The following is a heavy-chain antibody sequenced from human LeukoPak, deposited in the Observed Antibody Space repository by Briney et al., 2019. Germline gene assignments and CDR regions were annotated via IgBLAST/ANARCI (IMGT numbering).Heavy chain of an antibody. D-gene: IGHD6-13*01. Sequence: RGSLRLSCAASGFTFSSYAMHWVRQAPGKGLEWVAVISYDGSNKYYADSVKGRFTISRDNSKNTVYLQMNSLRAEDTAVYYRASSIAAAGTCYWGQGTLVTVSS. CDR2: ISYDGSNK. CDR1: GFTFSSYA. V-gene: IGHV3-30-3*01. J-gene: IGHJ4*02. CDR3: ASSIAAAGTCY.